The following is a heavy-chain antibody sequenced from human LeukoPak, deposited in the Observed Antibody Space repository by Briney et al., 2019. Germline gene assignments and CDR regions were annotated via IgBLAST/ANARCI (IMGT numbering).Heavy chain of an antibody. V-gene: IGHV3-74*01. CDR1: GFTFSSYW. D-gene: IGHD2-21*01. Sequence: GGSLRPSCAASGFTFSSYWMQWVRQVPGKGLVWVSRINSDASYTSYADSVKGRFTISRDNAKNTLYLQMNSLRAEDTAVYYCVRHVYSAGDYWGQGTQVTVSS. CDR2: INSDASYT. CDR3: VRHVYSAGDY. J-gene: IGHJ4*02.